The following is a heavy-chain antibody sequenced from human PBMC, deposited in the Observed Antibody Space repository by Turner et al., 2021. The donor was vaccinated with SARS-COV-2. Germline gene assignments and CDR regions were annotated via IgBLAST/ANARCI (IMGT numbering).Heavy chain of an antibody. V-gene: IGHV3-30*18. CDR3: AKGSYYDILTGYYGLDY. D-gene: IGHD3-9*01. CDR1: GFTFSRYG. J-gene: IGHJ4*02. CDR2: ISYDGSNK. Sequence: QVQLVESGGGVVQPGRSLRLPCAASGFTFSRYGMKGVRQAPGKGLEWVAVISYDGSNKYYADSVKGRFTISRDNSKNTLYLQMNSLRAEDTAVYYCAKGSYYDILTGYYGLDYWGQGTLVTVSS.